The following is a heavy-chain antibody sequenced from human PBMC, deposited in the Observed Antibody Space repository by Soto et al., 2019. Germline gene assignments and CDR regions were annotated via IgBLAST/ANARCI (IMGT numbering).Heavy chain of an antibody. J-gene: IGHJ4*02. Sequence: QVQLVQSGAEVKKPGASVKVSCKASGYTFTGYYMHWVRQAPGQGLEWMGWINPSSGGTNYAQKFQGWVTMTRDTSISTAYMELSRLRSDDTAVYYCARAASYTVVFDYWGQGTLVTVSS. V-gene: IGHV1-2*04. CDR3: ARAASYTVVFDY. CDR1: GYTFTGYY. CDR2: INPSSGGT. D-gene: IGHD2-2*02.